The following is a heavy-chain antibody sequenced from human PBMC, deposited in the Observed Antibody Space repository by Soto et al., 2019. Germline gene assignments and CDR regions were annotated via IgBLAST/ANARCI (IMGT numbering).Heavy chain of an antibody. CDR3: ARVTSFQYGMDV. V-gene: IGHV1-2*02. Sequence: QVQLVQSGAEVKKPGASVRVSCKASGYTFTDYYLHWVRQAPGQGLEWMGWINPITGDTKSTQKFQARVTMTRDTSIGTASLELTSLTSDDTAVYYCARVTSFQYGMDVWGQGTTVSVS. CDR1: GYTFTDYY. J-gene: IGHJ6*02. CDR2: INPITGDT. D-gene: IGHD2-2*01.